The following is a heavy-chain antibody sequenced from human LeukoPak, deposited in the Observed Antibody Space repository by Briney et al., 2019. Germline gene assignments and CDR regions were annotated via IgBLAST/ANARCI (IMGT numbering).Heavy chain of an antibody. CDR2: IYYSGST. D-gene: IGHD6-19*01. CDR3: ARIGYSSGWAYYYYYYYMDV. J-gene: IGHJ6*03. CDR1: GASISSSSYY. Sequence: SETLSLTCTVSGASISSSSYYWGWIRQPPGKGLEWFGRIYYSGSTYNNPTLKSRVTISVHTSKTPFSWKLSSVTAADTAVYYCARIGYSSGWAYYYYYYYMDVWGKGTTVTVSS. V-gene: IGHV4-39*07.